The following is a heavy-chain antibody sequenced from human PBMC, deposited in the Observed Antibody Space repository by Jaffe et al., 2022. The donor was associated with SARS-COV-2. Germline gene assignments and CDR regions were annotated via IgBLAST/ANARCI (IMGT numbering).Heavy chain of an antibody. CDR3: TTAVYYYASGRPDY. V-gene: IGHV3-15*01. CDR2: IQSKADGGTT. J-gene: IGHJ4*02. D-gene: IGHD3-10*01. CDR1: GFTFNNAW. Sequence: EVQLVESGGGLVKPGGSLRLSCAASGFTFNNAWMSWVRQAPGKGLEWVGRIQSKADGGTTDYAAPVKDRFSISRDDSQNTVYLQMNSLKTEDTAVYYCTTAVYYYASGRPDYWGQGTLVTVSS.